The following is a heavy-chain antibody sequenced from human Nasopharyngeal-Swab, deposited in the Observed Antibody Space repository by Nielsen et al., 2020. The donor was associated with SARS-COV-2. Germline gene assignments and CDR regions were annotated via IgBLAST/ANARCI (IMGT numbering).Heavy chain of an antibody. V-gene: IGHV3-23*01. D-gene: IGHD6-6*01. CDR3: AKDAASSSSHYYGMDV. Sequence: ETLSLTCAASGFTFSSYAMSWVRQAPGKGLEWVSAISGSGGSTYYADSVKGRFTISRDNSKNTLYLQMNSLRAEDTAVYYCAKDAASSSSHYYGMDVWGQGTTVTVSS. CDR2: ISGSGGST. CDR1: GFTFSSYA. J-gene: IGHJ6*02.